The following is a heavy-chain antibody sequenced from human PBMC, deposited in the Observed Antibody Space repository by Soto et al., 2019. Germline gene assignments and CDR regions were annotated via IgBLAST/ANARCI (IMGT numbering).Heavy chain of an antibody. V-gene: IGHV3-9*01. CDR2: ISWNSGSI. D-gene: IGHD5-18*01. CDR3: AKGGYSYGHGFDY. J-gene: IGHJ4*02. CDR1: GFTFDDYA. Sequence: ESGGGLVQPGRSLRLSCAASGFTFDDYAMHWVRQAPGKGLEWVSGISWNSGSIGYADSVKGRFTISRDNAKNSLYLQMNSLRAEDTALYYCAKGGYSYGHGFDYWGQGTLVTVSS.